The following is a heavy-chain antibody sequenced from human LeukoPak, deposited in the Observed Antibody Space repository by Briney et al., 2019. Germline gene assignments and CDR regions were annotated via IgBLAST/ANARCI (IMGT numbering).Heavy chain of an antibody. CDR2: ISNGGSTM. D-gene: IGHD6-13*01. J-gene: IGHJ4*02. CDR1: GFTFSDYY. V-gene: IGHV3-11*01. Sequence: GGSLRLSCAASGFTFSDYYMSWIRQAPGKGLEWVSHISNGGSTMYYADSVKGRFTISRDNAKSSLYLQMDSLRAEDTAVYYCAKDPARIEGSSWCDGLTDYWGQGTLVTVSS. CDR3: AKDPARIEGSSWCDGLTDY.